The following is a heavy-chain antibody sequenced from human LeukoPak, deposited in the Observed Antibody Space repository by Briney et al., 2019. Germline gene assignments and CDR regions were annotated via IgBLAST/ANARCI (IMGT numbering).Heavy chain of an antibody. Sequence: GGSLRLSCAASGFTFSDYYMSWIRQAPGKGLEWVSYISSSGSTIYYADSVKGRFTISRDNAKNSLYLQMNSLRAEDTAVYYCARGKSAMVMYDAFDIWGQGTMVTVSS. CDR2: ISSSGSTI. CDR3: ARGKSAMVMYDAFDI. J-gene: IGHJ3*02. V-gene: IGHV3-11*01. D-gene: IGHD5-18*01. CDR1: GFTFSDYY.